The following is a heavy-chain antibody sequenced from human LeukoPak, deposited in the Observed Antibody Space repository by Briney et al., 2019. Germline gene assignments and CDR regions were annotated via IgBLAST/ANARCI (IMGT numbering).Heavy chain of an antibody. CDR2: ISSSSSYI. V-gene: IGHV3-21*04. Sequence: GGSLRLSCAASGFTFSSYSMNWVRQAPGKGLEWVSSISSSSSYIYYADSVKGRFTISRDNAKNSLYLQMNSLRAEDTAVYYCARDMGRRGLSDYWGQGTLVTVSS. CDR1: GFTFSSYS. J-gene: IGHJ4*02. CDR3: ARDMGRRGLSDY. D-gene: IGHD2/OR15-2a*01.